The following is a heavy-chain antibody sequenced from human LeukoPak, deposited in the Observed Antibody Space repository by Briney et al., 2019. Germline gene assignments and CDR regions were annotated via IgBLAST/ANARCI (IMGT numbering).Heavy chain of an antibody. CDR3: TSSLCSGGRCYNRGIPY. CDR1: GFTFGDYA. CDR2: IVSKTYGGTT. Sequence: GGSLRLSCTSSGFTFGDYAMSWFRQAPGKGLEWVGFIVSKTYGGTTEYAASVKGRFTISRDDSKSIAYLQMNSLKTEDTAVYYCTSSLCSGGRCYNRGIPYWGQGTLVTVSS. D-gene: IGHD2-15*01. V-gene: IGHV3-49*03. J-gene: IGHJ4*02.